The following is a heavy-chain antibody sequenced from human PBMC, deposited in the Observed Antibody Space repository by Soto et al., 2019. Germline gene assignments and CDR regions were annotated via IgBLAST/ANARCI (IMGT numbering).Heavy chain of an antibody. J-gene: IGHJ4*02. CDR3: ARDFEY. CDR2: INSDGSST. Sequence: EVQLVESGGGLVQPGGSLRLSCAASGFTFSTFWMHWVRQAPGKGLVWVSRINSDGSSTYYADSVKGRVTISRDNAKTTLYLQLNSLRPEDTAVYYCARDFEYWGQGTLVTVSS. V-gene: IGHV3-74*01. CDR1: GFTFSTFW.